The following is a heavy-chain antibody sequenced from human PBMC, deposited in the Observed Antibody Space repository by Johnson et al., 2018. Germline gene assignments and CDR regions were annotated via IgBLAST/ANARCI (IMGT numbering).Heavy chain of an antibody. D-gene: IGHD2-15*01. CDR2: ISSSSSTI. Sequence: VQLVESGGGLVKXGGSLRLXCAASGFTFSSYSMNWVRQAPGKGLEWVSSISSSSSTIYYADSVKGRFPISRDNAKNSLYLQMNSLRDEDTAVYYCARDRAYCSGGSCYDYYYGMDVWGQGTTVTVSS. CDR1: GFTFSSYS. J-gene: IGHJ6*02. V-gene: IGHV3-21*01. CDR3: ARDRAYCSGGSCYDYYYGMDV.